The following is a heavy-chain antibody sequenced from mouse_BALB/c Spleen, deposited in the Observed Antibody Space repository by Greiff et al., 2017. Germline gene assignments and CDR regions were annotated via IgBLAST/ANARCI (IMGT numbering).Heavy chain of an antibody. CDR2: IYPGSGST. J-gene: IGHJ2*01. V-gene: IGHV1S22*01. CDR1: GYTFTSYW. Sequence: LQQPGSELVRPGASVKLSCKASGYTFTSYWMHWVKQRPGQGLEWIGNIYPGSGSTNYDEKFKSKATLTVDTSSSTAYMQLSSLTSEDSAVYYCETGFFDYWGQGTTLTVSS. CDR3: ETGFFDY. D-gene: IGHD4-1*01.